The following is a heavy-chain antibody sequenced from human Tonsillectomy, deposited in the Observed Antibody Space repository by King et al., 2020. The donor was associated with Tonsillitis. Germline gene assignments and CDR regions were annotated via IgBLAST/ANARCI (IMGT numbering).Heavy chain of an antibody. Sequence: VQLVESGGGVVQPGRSLRLSCSASGITFSTYVMHWVRQAPGKGLEWVAVISSDGNDKYYADSVKGRFTISRDNSKNTLYLQMNSLRGEDTAVYSCAKASPKSQPLLYPDVVYWGRGTLVTVSS. CDR3: AKASPKSQPLLYPDVVY. CDR1: GITFSTYV. CDR2: ISSDGNDK. J-gene: IGHJ4*02. V-gene: IGHV3-30*04. D-gene: IGHD2-2*02.